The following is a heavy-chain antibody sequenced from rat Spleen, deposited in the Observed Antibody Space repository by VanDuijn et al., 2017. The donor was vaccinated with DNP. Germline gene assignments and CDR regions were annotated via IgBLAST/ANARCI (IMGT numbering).Heavy chain of an antibody. V-gene: IGHV5-29*01. CDR2: ISYDGSTT. D-gene: IGHD1-11*01. CDR1: GFTFSKYG. J-gene: IGHJ1*01. Sequence: EVQLVESGGDLVQPGRSLKLSCAASGFTFSKYGMAWVRQAPKKGLEWVATISYDGSTTYYRDSVKGRFTISRDNAKSTLYLQMDSLRSEDTATYYCARHYGGYSYYWYFDFWGPGTMVTVSS. CDR3: ARHYGGYSYYWYFDF.